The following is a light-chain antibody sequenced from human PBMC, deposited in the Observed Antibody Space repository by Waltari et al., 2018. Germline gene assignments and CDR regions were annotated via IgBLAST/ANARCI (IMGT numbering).Light chain of an antibody. CDR3: QQSFNVPIT. J-gene: IGKJ5*01. Sequence: DIQMTQSPSSLSASVADRVSITCRSSHNINKYLNWYQQKPGKAPNLLIFGASTLQSGVPSRFSGSGSGTDFTLTINSLQPEDFATYYCQQSFNVPITFGQGTRLEIK. CDR2: GAS. V-gene: IGKV1-39*01. CDR1: HNINKY.